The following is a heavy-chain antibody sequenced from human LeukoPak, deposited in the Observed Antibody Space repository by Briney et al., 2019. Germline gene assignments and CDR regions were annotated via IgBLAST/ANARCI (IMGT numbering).Heavy chain of an antibody. CDR2: IYPGDSDT. CDR3: ARHSSIDEGYYYYGMDV. CDR1: GYSFTSYW. Sequence: GESLKISCKGSGYSFTSYWIGWVRQMPGKGLEWMGIIYPGDSDTRYSPSFQGQVTISADKSISTAYLQWSSLKASDTAMYYCARHSSIDEGYYYYGMDVWGQGTTVTVSS. V-gene: IGHV5-51*01. J-gene: IGHJ6*02.